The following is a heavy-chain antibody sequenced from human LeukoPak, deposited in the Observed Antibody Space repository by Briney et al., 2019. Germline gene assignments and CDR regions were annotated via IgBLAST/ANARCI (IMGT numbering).Heavy chain of an antibody. D-gene: IGHD3-22*01. CDR2: IYSGGST. V-gene: IGHV3-53*01. Sequence: GGSLRLSCAASGFTFSSYGMSWVRQAPGKGLEWVSVIYSGGSTYYADSVKGRFTISRDNSKNTLYLQMNSLRAEDTAVYYCARGPYDSSGYPTDAFDIWGQGTMVTVSS. CDR3: ARGPYDSSGYPTDAFDI. CDR1: GFTFSSYG. J-gene: IGHJ3*02.